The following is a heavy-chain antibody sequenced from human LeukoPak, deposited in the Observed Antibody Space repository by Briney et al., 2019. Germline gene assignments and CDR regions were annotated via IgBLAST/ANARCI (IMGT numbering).Heavy chain of an antibody. CDR3: ARDRIVGATTTFEFDY. CDR2: ISAYNGNT. V-gene: IGHV1-18*01. Sequence: ASVKVSCTASGYTFTSYGISWVRQAPGQGLEWMGWISAYNGNTNYAQKLQGRVTMTTDTSTSTAYMELRSLRSDDTAVYYCARDRIVGATTTFEFDYWGQGTLVTVSS. D-gene: IGHD1-26*01. J-gene: IGHJ4*02. CDR1: GYTFTSYG.